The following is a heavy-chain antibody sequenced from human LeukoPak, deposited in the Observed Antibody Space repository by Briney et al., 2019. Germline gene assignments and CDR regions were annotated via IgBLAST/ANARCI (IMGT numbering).Heavy chain of an antibody. CDR2: IRSKVYGGTP. J-gene: IGHJ5*02. CDR3: TRAAAAAATTARFDT. CDR1: GFTFGDYA. Sequence: PGGSLRLSCTASGFTFGDYAMSWVRQAPGKGLEWVGFIRSKVYGGTPEYAASVKGRFTISRDDSQNIASLQMNSLKTEDTAVYYCTRAAAAAATTARFDTWGQGTLVTVSS. V-gene: IGHV3-49*04. D-gene: IGHD6-13*01.